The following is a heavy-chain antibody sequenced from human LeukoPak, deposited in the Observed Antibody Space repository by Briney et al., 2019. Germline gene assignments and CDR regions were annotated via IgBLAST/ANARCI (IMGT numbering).Heavy chain of an antibody. D-gene: IGHD3/OR15-3a*01. CDR2: IHYSGRT. CDR1: GGSISSGNY. Sequence: SQTLSLTCTVSGGSISSGNYCSWIRQYPGKGLEWIGYIHYSGRTLYNPSHKSRLIISVDTSKNQFSLMLNSVTAADTAVYYCARSGTGGGYWGQGTLVTVSS. J-gene: IGHJ4*02. V-gene: IGHV4-31*03. CDR3: ARSGTGGGY.